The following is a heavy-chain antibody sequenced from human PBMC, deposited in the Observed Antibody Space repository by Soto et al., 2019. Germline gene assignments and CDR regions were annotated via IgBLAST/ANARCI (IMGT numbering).Heavy chain of an antibody. CDR2: IYYSGST. Sequence: SETLSLTCTVSGGSISSGGYYWSWIRQHPGKGLEWIGYIYYSGSTYYNPSLKSRVTISVDTSKNQFSLKLSSVTAADTAVYYCARGSRITMVRGAGNYYYGMDVWGQGTTVTVSS. D-gene: IGHD3-10*01. CDR3: ARGSRITMVRGAGNYYYGMDV. CDR1: GGSISSGGYY. V-gene: IGHV4-31*03. J-gene: IGHJ6*02.